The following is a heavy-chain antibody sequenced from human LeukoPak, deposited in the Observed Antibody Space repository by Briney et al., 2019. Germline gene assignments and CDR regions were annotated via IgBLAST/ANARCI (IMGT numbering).Heavy chain of an antibody. V-gene: IGHV1-69*06. CDR3: ARAEPLGYDILTVNWFDP. J-gene: IGHJ5*02. CDR1: GGTLSSYA. CDR2: IIPIFGTA. D-gene: IGHD3-9*01. Sequence: SVKVSCKASGGTLSSYAISWVRQVPGQGLEWMGGIIPIFGTANYAQKFQGRVTITADKSTSTAYMELSSLRSEDTAVYYCARAEPLGYDILTVNWFDPWGQGTLVTVSS.